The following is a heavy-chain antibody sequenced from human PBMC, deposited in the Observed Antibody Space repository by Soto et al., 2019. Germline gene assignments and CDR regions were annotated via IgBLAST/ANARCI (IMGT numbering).Heavy chain of an antibody. D-gene: IGHD2-2*01. CDR2: MNPNSGNT. CDR3: ARGRPHCSSTSCYLEAFDI. V-gene: IGHV1-8*01. J-gene: IGHJ3*02. Sequence: ASVKPSSKAPGYTFTSYYINWVRQATEQGLEWMGWMNPNSGNTGYAQKFQGRVTMTRNTSVSTAYMELSSLRSEDTAVYYCARGRPHCSSTSCYLEAFDIWGQGTMVTVSS. CDR1: GYTFTSYY.